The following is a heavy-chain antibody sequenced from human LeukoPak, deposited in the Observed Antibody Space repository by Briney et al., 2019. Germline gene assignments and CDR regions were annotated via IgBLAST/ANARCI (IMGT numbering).Heavy chain of an antibody. Sequence: GGPVKVSCKASGGTFSSYAISWVRQAPGQGLEWMGGIIPIFGTANYAQKFQGRVTITADESTSTAYMELSSLRSEDTAVYYCARELGDYVSWFDPWGQGTLVTVSS. J-gene: IGHJ5*02. CDR2: IIPIFGTA. CDR3: ARELGDYVSWFDP. V-gene: IGHV1-69*13. CDR1: GGTFSSYA. D-gene: IGHD4-17*01.